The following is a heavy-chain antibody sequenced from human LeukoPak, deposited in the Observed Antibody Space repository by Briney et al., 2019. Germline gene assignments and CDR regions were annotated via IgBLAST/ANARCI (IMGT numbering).Heavy chain of an antibody. J-gene: IGHJ5*02. D-gene: IGHD3-16*01. Sequence: GGSLRLSCAASGFTFSSYAMHWVRQAPGKGLEWVAVISYDGSNKYYADSVKGRFTISRDNSKNTLYLQMNSLRAEDTAVYYCARGSIMITFGAFDPWGQGTLVTVSS. V-gene: IGHV3-30-3*01. CDR1: GFTFSSYA. CDR2: ISYDGSNK. CDR3: ARGSIMITFGAFDP.